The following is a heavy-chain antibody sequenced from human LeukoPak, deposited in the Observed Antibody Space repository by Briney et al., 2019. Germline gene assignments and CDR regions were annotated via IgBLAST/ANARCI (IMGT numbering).Heavy chain of an antibody. CDR3: AKDPGIAAAGLLVSGY. J-gene: IGHJ4*02. V-gene: IGHV3-11*01. Sequence: GGSLRLSCAASGFTSSDYFMSWIRQAPGKGLEWVSYISSNSGSTINYADSVRGRFTISRDNAKNSLYLHMNSLRAEDTAVYFCAKDPGIAAAGLLVSGYWGQGTLVTVSS. CDR2: ISSNSGSTI. CDR1: GFTSSDYF. D-gene: IGHD6-13*01.